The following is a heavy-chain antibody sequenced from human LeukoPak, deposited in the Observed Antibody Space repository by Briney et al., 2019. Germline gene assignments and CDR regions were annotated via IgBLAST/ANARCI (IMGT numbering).Heavy chain of an antibody. Sequence: ASVKVSCKASGFTFTSSAMQWVRQARGQRLEWIGWIVVGSGNTNYAQKLQGRVTMTTDTSTSTAYMELRSLRSDDTAVYYCARDVSYDFWSGYYGSQIDYWGQGTLVTVSS. D-gene: IGHD3-3*01. CDR1: GFTFTSSA. CDR3: ARDVSYDFWSGYYGSQIDY. V-gene: IGHV1-58*02. J-gene: IGHJ4*02. CDR2: IVVGSGNT.